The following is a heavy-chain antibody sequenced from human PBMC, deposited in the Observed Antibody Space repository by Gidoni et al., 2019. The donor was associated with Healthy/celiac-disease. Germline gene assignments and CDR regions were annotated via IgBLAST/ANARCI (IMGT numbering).Heavy chain of an antibody. Sequence: QVQLQQWGAGLLKPSETLSLTCAVYGGSFSGSYWSWLRQPPGKGLEWIGEINHSGSTNYNPSLKSRVTISVDTSKNQFALKLSSVTAADTAVYYCARGRTLRFLEWLSSSYYYYGMDVWGQGTTVTVSS. V-gene: IGHV4-34*01. CDR2: INHSGST. CDR1: GGSFSGSY. CDR3: ARGRTLRFLEWLSSSYYYYGMDV. D-gene: IGHD3-3*01. J-gene: IGHJ6*02.